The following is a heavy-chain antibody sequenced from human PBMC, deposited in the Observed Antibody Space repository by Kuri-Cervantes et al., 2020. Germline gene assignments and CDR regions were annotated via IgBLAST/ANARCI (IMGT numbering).Heavy chain of an antibody. CDR1: GFTLSSYG. CDR3: ARDQARYSAAGTNGFDY. J-gene: IGHJ4*02. CDR2: IWYDGSNK. Sequence: GESLKISCAASGFTLSSYGMHWVRQAPGKGLEWVAVIWYDGSNKYYADSVKGRFTISRDNSKNTLYLQMNSLRAEDTAVYYCARDQARYSAAGTNGFDYWGQGTLVTVSS. D-gene: IGHD6-13*01. V-gene: IGHV3-33*01.